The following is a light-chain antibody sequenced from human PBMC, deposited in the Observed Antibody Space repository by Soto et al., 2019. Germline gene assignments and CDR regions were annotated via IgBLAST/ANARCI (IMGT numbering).Light chain of an antibody. CDR2: EVS. Sequence: QSALTQPASVSGSPGQSITISCTGTSSDVGGYNYVSWYQQHPGKAPKLMIYEVSHRPSGVSNLFSGSKSGNTASLTISGLRAEDYADYYCSSYTSNVVYVFGVWTNFTVL. V-gene: IGLV2-14*01. CDR1: SSDVGGYNY. CDR3: SSYTSNVVYV. J-gene: IGLJ1*01.